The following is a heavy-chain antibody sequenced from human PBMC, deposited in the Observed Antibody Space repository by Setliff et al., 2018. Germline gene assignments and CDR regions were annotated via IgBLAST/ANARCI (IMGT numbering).Heavy chain of an antibody. V-gene: IGHV4-59*01. CDR2: IYYSGST. Sequence: KTSETLSLTCIVSGGSINSYYWSWILQPPGKGLEWIGSIYYSGSTNYNPSLKSRVTIFLDTSRNQFSLKLRSATAADRAVYYCARVRKGYSGYDFGDYWGQGTLVTVSS. J-gene: IGHJ4*02. CDR3: ARVRKGYSGYDFGDY. CDR1: GGSINSYY. D-gene: IGHD5-12*01.